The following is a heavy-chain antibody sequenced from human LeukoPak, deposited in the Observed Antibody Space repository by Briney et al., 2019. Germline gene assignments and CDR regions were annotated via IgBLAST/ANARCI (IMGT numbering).Heavy chain of an antibody. J-gene: IGHJ4*02. Sequence: SETLSLTCAVYGGCFSGYYWSWIRQPPGKGLEWIGEINHSGSTNYNPSLKSRVTISVDTSKNQFSLKLSSVTAADTPVYYCARTSRIRLPAAGGVDYWCQGNLVPVSS. CDR1: GGCFSGYY. V-gene: IGHV4-34*01. D-gene: IGHD6-13*01. CDR2: INHSGST. CDR3: ARTSRIRLPAAGGVDY.